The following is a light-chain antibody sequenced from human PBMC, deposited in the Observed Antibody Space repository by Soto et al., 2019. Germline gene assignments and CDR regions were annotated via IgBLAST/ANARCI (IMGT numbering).Light chain of an antibody. CDR2: EVS. CDR3: NSYTSRSTYV. CDR1: SSDVGGYKY. J-gene: IGLJ1*01. Sequence: QSVLTQPASVSGSPGQSITISCTGTSSDVGGYKYVSWYQQHPGKAPKLMIYEVSNRPSGVSNRFSGSKSGNTASLTISGLQAEDEADYYCNSYTSRSTYVFGTGTKLTVL. V-gene: IGLV2-14*01.